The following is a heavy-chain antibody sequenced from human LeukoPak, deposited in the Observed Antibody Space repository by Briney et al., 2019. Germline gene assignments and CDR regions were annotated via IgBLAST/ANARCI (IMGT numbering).Heavy chain of an antibody. CDR3: AKSSRGYSYGYYYYYYYMDV. J-gene: IGHJ6*03. V-gene: IGHV3-30*18. CDR1: GFTFSSYG. CDR2: ISYDGSLQ. D-gene: IGHD5-18*01. Sequence: GGSLRLSCAASGFTFSSYGMHWVRQAPGKGLEWVAIISYDGSLQYYAESVKGRFTISRDNSKNTLYLQMNSLRAEDTAVYYCAKSSRGYSYGYYYYYYYMDVWGKGTTVTVSS.